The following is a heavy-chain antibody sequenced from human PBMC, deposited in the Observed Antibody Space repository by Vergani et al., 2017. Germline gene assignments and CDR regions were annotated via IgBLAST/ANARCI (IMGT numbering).Heavy chain of an antibody. D-gene: IGHD6-19*01. J-gene: IGHJ4*02. Sequence: EVQLVESGGGLVQPGGSLRLSCAASGFTFSSYAMSWVRQAPGKGLEWVSAISGSGGSTYYADSVKGRFTISRDKSKNTLYLQMNSLRAEDTAVYYCAKDQAPYSSGWSPFDYWGQGTLVTVSS. CDR1: GFTFSSYA. V-gene: IGHV3-23*04. CDR2: ISGSGGST. CDR3: AKDQAPYSSGWSPFDY.